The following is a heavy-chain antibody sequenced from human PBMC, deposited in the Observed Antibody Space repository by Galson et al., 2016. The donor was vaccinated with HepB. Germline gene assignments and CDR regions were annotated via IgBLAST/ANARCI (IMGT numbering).Heavy chain of an antibody. J-gene: IGHJ3*02. Sequence: SVKVSCKASGYTFTRYGIHWVRQAPGQRLEWMGWINAGNGHTKYSQKFQGRVTITADESTSTAYMELSSLSSEDTAVYYCARVTDAFDIWGQGTMVTVSS. CDR1: GYTFTRYG. CDR2: INAGNGHT. CDR3: ARVTDAFDI. D-gene: IGHD3-16*01. V-gene: IGHV1-3*01.